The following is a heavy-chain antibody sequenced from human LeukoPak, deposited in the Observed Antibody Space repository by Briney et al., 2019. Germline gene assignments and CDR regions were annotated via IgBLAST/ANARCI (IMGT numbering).Heavy chain of an antibody. V-gene: IGHV4-34*01. CDR3: ARPRLGGWRGPFDY. CDR2: INHSGST. Sequence: SETLSLTCAVHGGSFSGYYWSWIRQPPGKGPEWIGEINHSGSTNYNPSLKSRVTISVDTSKNQFSLKLSSVTAADTAVYYCARPRLGGWRGPFDYWGQGTLVTVSS. D-gene: IGHD3-16*01. CDR1: GGSFSGYY. J-gene: IGHJ4*02.